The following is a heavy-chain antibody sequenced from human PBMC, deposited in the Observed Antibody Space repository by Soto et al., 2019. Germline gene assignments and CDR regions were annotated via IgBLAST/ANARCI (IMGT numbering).Heavy chain of an antibody. CDR3: ANPLVWLGELFFHDYYYVMDV. V-gene: IGHV3-15*07. Sequence: WGSLRLSCAASDFTFTGAWINLVRQAPGKGLEWVGRIKSKTDGGTGDFAAPVRGRFAISRDDSKSMVYLQMNSLRAEDAAVYYCANPLVWLGELFFHDYYYVMDVWCQGTTVNVSS. D-gene: IGHD3-10*01. CDR2: IKSKTDGGTG. J-gene: IGHJ6*02. CDR1: DFTFTGAW.